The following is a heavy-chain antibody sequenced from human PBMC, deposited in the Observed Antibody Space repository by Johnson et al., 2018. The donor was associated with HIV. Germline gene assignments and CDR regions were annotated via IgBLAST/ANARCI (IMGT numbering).Heavy chain of an antibody. CDR1: GFTVSSNY. D-gene: IGHD1-26*01. J-gene: IGHJ3*02. V-gene: IGHV3-53*01. CDR3: ASQLGATGAFDI. Sequence: VQVVESGGGLIQPGGSLRLSCVVSGFTVSSNYMSWVRQAPGKGLEWVSVIQSGGSTSYADSVKGRFTISREDAKSSIYLQMNSLRAGDTAVYYCASQLGATGAFDIWGQGTMVTVSS. CDR2: IQSGGST.